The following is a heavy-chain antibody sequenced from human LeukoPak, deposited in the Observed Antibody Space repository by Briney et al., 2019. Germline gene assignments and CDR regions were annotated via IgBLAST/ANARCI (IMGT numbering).Heavy chain of an antibody. CDR2: MNPNSGNT. Sequence: ASVKVSCKASGYTFTSYDINWVRQATGQGLEWMGWMNPNSGNTGYAQKFQGRVTMTRNTSISTAYMELSSLRSEDTAVYYCARGAMVYAMSPYYYYGMDVWGQGTTVTVSS. V-gene: IGHV1-8*01. J-gene: IGHJ6*02. CDR3: ARGAMVYAMSPYYYYGMDV. CDR1: GYTFTSYD. D-gene: IGHD2-8*01.